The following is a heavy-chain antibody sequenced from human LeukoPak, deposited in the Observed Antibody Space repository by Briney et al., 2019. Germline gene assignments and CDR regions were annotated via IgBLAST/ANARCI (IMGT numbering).Heavy chain of an antibody. CDR3: ARDRGCSGGSCLDDYYYGMDV. V-gene: IGHV4-30-4*01. J-gene: IGHJ6*02. Sequence: PSQTLSLTCTVSGGSISSGDYYWSWIRQPPGKGLEWIGYIYYSGSTYYNPSLKSRVTISVDTSKNQFSLKLSSVTAADTAVYYCARDRGCSGGSCLDDYYYGMDVWGQGTTVTVSS. D-gene: IGHD2-15*01. CDR1: GGSISSGDYY. CDR2: IYYSGST.